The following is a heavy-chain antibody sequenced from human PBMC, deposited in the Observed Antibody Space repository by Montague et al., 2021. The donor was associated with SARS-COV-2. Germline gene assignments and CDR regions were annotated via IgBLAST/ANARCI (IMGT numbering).Heavy chain of an antibody. CDR2: VHYTGTT. Sequence: SETLSLTCTVSGGSITVSRYDWGWIRQPPGKGLEWIGSVHYTGTTSYNESLKGRLTISVDTSENQFSLRMTSVTASDTAVYYCARHRANAGSFDIWGRGTLVTVSS. V-gene: IGHV4-39*01. J-gene: IGHJ3*02. CDR3: ARHRANAGSFDI. D-gene: IGHD1-1*01. CDR1: GGSITVSRYD.